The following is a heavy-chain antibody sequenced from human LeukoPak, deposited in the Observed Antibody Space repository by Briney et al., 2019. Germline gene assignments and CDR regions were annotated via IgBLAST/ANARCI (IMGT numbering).Heavy chain of an antibody. D-gene: IGHD3-22*01. CDR2: INPNSGGT. CDR3: ARSNGRTDSSGYWSYYYYYYYMDV. Sequence: ASVKVSCKASGYTFTGYYMHWVRQAPGQGLEWMGWINPNSGGTNYAQKFQGRVTMTRDTSISTDYMELSRLRSDDTAVYYCARSNGRTDSSGYWSYYYYYYYMDVWGKGATVTISS. V-gene: IGHV1-2*02. CDR1: GYTFTGYY. J-gene: IGHJ6*03.